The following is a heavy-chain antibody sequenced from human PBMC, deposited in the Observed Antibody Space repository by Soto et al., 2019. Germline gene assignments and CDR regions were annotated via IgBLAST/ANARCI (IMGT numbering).Heavy chain of an antibody. J-gene: IGHJ4*02. V-gene: IGHV3-7*01. CDR3: ARESEDLTSNFDY. CDR1: GFSFSSYW. Sequence: GGSLRLSCAASGFSFSSYWMTWVRQAPGKGLEWVANIKQDGSETYYVDSVKGRFTISRDNAKNSLYLQMNSLRAEDTAVYYCARESEDLTSNFDYWGQGTLVTVSS. CDR2: IKQDGSET.